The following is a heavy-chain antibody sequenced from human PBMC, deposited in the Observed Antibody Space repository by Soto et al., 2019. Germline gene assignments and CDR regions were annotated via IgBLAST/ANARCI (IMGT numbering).Heavy chain of an antibody. D-gene: IGHD6-19*01. Sequence: EVQLLESGGDLVQPGGSLRLSCAASGFTFSSYAMNWVRQGPEKGLEWVSYISGSAGSTYYADSVKCRFTISRDNSKNTLYLQMNSRRAEDTAIYYCAKDRRIGGWHFDYWGQGTLVTVSS. J-gene: IGHJ4*02. CDR2: ISGSAGST. CDR3: AKDRRIGGWHFDY. V-gene: IGHV3-23*01. CDR1: GFTFSSYA.